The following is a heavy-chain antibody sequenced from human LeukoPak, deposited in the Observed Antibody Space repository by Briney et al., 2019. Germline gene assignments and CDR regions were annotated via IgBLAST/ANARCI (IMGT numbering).Heavy chain of an antibody. CDR2: INWNGGST. CDR3: AKDVGIVGATPTDY. D-gene: IGHD1-26*01. V-gene: IGHV3-20*04. Sequence: GGSLRLSCAASGFTFDDYGMSWVRQAPGKGLEWVSGINWNGGSTGYADSVKGRFTISRDNAKNSLYLQMNSLRAEDTAVYYCAKDVGIVGATPTDYWGQGTLVTVSS. CDR1: GFTFDDYG. J-gene: IGHJ4*02.